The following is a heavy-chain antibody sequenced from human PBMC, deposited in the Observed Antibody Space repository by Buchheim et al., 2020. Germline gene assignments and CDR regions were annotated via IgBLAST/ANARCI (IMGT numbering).Heavy chain of an antibody. Sequence: QVQLQESGPGLVKPSQTLSLTCTVSGGSISSGGYYWSWIRQHPGKGLEWIGYIYYSGSTYYNPSLKSRVTISVDTSKNQFSLKLSSVTAADTAVYYCARLGPFSSMSGVGGGRKYYYYMDVWGKGTT. CDR2: IYYSGST. CDR1: GGSISSGGYY. CDR3: ARLGPFSSMSGVGGGRKYYYYMDV. J-gene: IGHJ6*03. D-gene: IGHD6-13*01. V-gene: IGHV4-31*03.